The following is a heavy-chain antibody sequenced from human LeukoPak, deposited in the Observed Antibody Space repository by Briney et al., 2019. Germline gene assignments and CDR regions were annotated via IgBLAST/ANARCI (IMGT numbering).Heavy chain of an antibody. CDR1: GGSISSSSYY. Sequence: SKTLSLTWTVTGGSISSSSYYWGWIRQPPGKGLEWIGSIYYSGSTYYNPSLKSRVTISVDTSKNQFSLKLSSVTAADTAVYYCARPTNYGDYLDAFDIWGQGTMVTVSS. CDR3: ARPTNYGDYLDAFDI. V-gene: IGHV4-39*01. J-gene: IGHJ3*02. D-gene: IGHD4-17*01. CDR2: IYYSGST.